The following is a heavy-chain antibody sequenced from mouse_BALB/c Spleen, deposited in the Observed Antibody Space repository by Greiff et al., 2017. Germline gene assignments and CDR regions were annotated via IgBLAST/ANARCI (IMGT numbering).Heavy chain of an antibody. CDR3: ARDYYGSYYAMDY. Sequence: EVQLVESGGGLVQPGGSLRLSCATSGFTFTDYYMSWVRQPPGKALEWLGFIRNKANGYTTEYSASVKGRFTISRDNSQSILYLQMNTLRAEDSATYYCARDYYGSYYAMDYWGQGTSVTVSS. CDR1: GFTFTDYY. V-gene: IGHV7-3*02. J-gene: IGHJ4*01. D-gene: IGHD1-1*01. CDR2: IRNKANGYTT.